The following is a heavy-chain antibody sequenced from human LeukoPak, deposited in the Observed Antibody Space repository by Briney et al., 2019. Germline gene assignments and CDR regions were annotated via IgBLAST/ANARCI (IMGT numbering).Heavy chain of an antibody. Sequence: ASVKVSCKASGYTFTSYGISWVRQAPGQGLEWMGWISAYNGNTNYAQKLQGRVTMTTGTSTSTAYMELRSLRSDDTAVYYCARDRLPYCSGGSRSLGYWGQGTLVTVSS. D-gene: IGHD2-15*01. V-gene: IGHV1-18*01. CDR2: ISAYNGNT. J-gene: IGHJ4*02. CDR3: ARDRLPYCSGGSRSLGY. CDR1: GYTFTSYG.